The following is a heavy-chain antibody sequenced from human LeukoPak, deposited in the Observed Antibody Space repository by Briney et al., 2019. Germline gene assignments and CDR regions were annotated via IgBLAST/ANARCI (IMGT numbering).Heavy chain of an antibody. V-gene: IGHV1-69*04. CDR3: ARDFSWTGDYYYYGMDV. J-gene: IGHJ6*02. CDR2: IIPILGIA. Sequence: GASVKVSCKASGGTXSGYAISWVRQAPGQGLEWMGRIIPILGIANYAQKFQGRVTITADKSTSTAYMELSSLRSEDTAVYYCARDFSWTGDYYYYGMDVWGQGTTVTVSS. D-gene: IGHD3/OR15-3a*01. CDR1: GGTXSGYA.